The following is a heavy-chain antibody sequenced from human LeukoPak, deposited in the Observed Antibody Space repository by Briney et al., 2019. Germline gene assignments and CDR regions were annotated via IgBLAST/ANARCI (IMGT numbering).Heavy chain of an antibody. V-gene: IGHV1-46*01. Sequence: GASVKVSCKASGYTFTSYYMHWVRQAPGQGLEWMGTINPSGGSTSYAQKFQGRVTMTRDTSTSTVYMELSSLRSEDTAVYYCARDRPPDGYNVLGFDPWGQGTLVTVSS. CDR3: ARDRPPDGYNVLGFDP. J-gene: IGHJ5*02. CDR1: GYTFTSYY. D-gene: IGHD5-24*01. CDR2: INPSGGST.